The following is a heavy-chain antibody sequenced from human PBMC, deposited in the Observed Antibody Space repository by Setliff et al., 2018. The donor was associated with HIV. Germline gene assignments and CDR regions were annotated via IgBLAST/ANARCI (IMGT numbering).Heavy chain of an antibody. Sequence: ASVKVSCKASGYTFTDYYIHWVRQAPGQGLEWMGWINPNSGGTNYAQRFQGRVTMTRDTSISTAYMELSRLRSDDTAVYYCARWGGSPDGYFYYYMDVWGKGTTVTVSS. D-gene: IGHD1-26*01. CDR1: GYTFTDYY. CDR2: INPNSGGT. J-gene: IGHJ6*03. V-gene: IGHV1-2*02. CDR3: ARWGGSPDGYFYYYMDV.